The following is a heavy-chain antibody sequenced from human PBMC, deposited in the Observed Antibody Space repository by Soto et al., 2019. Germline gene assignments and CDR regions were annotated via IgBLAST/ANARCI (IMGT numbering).Heavy chain of an antibody. CDR1: GGTFSSYA. D-gene: IGHD3-3*01. J-gene: IGHJ3*02. Sequence: SVKVSCKASGGTFSSYAISWVRQAPGQGLEWMGGIIPIFGTANYAQKFQGRVTITADESTSTAYMELSSLRSEDTAVYYCARDFTYYDFWSGYYDAFDIWGQGTMVTVSS. CDR3: ARDFTYYDFWSGYYDAFDI. V-gene: IGHV1-69*13. CDR2: IIPIFGTA.